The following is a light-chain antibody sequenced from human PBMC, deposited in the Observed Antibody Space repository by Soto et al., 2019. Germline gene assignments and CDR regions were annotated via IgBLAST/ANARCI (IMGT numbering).Light chain of an antibody. CDR1: SSDVGAYNY. CDR2: EVS. V-gene: IGLV2-14*01. J-gene: IGLJ2*01. Sequence: QSVLTQPASVSGSPGQSITLSCSGTSSDVGAYNYVSWYQQHPGKAPKLMIYEVSNRPSGVSNRFSGSKSGNTASLTISGLQADDEADYYCTSYTTTSTLVVFGGGTKLTVL. CDR3: TSYTTTSTLVV.